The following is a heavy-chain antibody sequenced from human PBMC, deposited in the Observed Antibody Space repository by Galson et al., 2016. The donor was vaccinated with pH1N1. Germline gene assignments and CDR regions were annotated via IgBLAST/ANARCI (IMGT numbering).Heavy chain of an antibody. Sequence: SLRLSCASSGFTFTNYDMDWVRQAPGKGLEWISYISADGTAIYYSDSVRGRFTVSRDNAKDSLYLQMNSLRAEDKAVYYCARVDYAGKSDYWGQGTLVAVSS. CDR1: GFTFTNYD. CDR3: ARVDYAGKSDY. J-gene: IGHJ4*02. CDR2: ISADGTAI. D-gene: IGHD4-23*01. V-gene: IGHV3-48*03.